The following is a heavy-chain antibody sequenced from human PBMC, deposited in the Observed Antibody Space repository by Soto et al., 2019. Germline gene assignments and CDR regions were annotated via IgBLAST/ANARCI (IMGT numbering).Heavy chain of an antibody. Sequence: SETLSLTCAVSGGSISISNWCSCVRQPPGKGLEWIGEIYHSGSTNYNPSLKSRVTISVDKSKNQFSLKLSSVTAADTAVYYCAKTSIAARGTGDYYYGMDVWGQGTTVTVSS. J-gene: IGHJ6*02. D-gene: IGHD6-6*01. V-gene: IGHV4-4*02. CDR2: IYHSGST. CDR1: GGSISISNW. CDR3: AKTSIAARGTGDYYYGMDV.